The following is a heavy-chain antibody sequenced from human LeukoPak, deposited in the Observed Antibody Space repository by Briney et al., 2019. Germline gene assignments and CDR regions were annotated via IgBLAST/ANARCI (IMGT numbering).Heavy chain of an antibody. CDR2: IKSKKVGGTT. Sequence: GGSVRLSCVASGFTFSTAWMSWVRQAPGKGRDWVGRIKSKKVGGTTEFTAPVKGRFTISRDDSKNTVYLQMNSLRTEDTAVYYCITEYYGSAMYWGQGALVTVSS. J-gene: IGHJ4*02. CDR3: ITEYYGSAMY. D-gene: IGHD3-10*01. V-gene: IGHV3-15*01. CDR1: GFTFSTAW.